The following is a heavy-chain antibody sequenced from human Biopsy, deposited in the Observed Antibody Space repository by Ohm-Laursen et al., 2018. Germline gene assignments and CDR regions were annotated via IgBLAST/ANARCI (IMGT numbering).Heavy chain of an antibody. J-gene: IGHJ3*02. CDR2: IYTSGSP. CDR1: GDSINNYY. CDR3: ARGTGRYYVYGAFDI. V-gene: IGHV4-4*07. D-gene: IGHD1-26*01. Sequence: PGTLSLTCTVSGDSINNYYWSWIRQPPGKGLEWIGRIYTSGSPNYNLSLESRVTMSVDTSKNQFPLNLRSVTAADTAVYYCARGTGRYYVYGAFDIWGQGTVVTVSS.